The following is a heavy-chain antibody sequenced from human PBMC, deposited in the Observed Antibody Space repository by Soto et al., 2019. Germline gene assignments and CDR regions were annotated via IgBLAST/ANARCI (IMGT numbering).Heavy chain of an antibody. CDR2: INQSGRT. CDR1: GGSFSDYY. V-gene: IGHV4-34*01. D-gene: IGHD6-19*01. Sequence: ASETLSLTCAVYGGSFSDYYWTWIRQPPGKGLEWIGEINQSGRTNYNPSLKSRVTISIDTSKNQFSLKLSSGTAADTAVYYCARQVGGWAPWYFDYWGQGTLVTVSS. CDR3: ARQVGGWAPWYFDY. J-gene: IGHJ4*02.